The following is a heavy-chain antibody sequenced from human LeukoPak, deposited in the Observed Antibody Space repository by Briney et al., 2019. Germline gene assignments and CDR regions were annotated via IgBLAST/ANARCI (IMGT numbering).Heavy chain of an antibody. Sequence: GGSLRLSCAASGFTFSSYSMSWVRQAPGKGLEWVSSISSGSHYIHYADSMKGRFTISRVNAENSLYLQMNSLRAEDTAVYYCARTRRYYGSGSYYYMDVWGKGTTVTVSS. CDR3: ARTRRYYGSGSYYYMDV. CDR1: GFTFSSYS. CDR2: ISSGSHYI. D-gene: IGHD3-10*01. V-gene: IGHV3-21*01. J-gene: IGHJ6*03.